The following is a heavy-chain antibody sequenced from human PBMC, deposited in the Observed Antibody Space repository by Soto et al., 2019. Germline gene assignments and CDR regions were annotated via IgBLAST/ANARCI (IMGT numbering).Heavy chain of an antibody. CDR2: INAGNGNT. CDR1: GYTFTNSA. D-gene: IGHD1-1*01. V-gene: IGHV1-3*01. Sequence: GASVKVSCKASGYTFTNSAMHWVRQAPGQRHEWMGWINAGNGNTKYSQKFQGRVTITRDTPASTVYMELSSLRSEDTAVYYCARDWSNWNSVPSGWFDPWGQGTLVTVSS. J-gene: IGHJ5*02. CDR3: ARDWSNWNSVPSGWFDP.